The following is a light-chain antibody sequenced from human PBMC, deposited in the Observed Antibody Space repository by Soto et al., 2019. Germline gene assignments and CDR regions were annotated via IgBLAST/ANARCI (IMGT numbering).Light chain of an antibody. V-gene: IGKV3-15*01. CDR3: QQYDKWPRT. J-gene: IGKJ1*01. CDR1: QSVSSRY. Sequence: EIVLTQSPGTLSLSPGERAALSCRASQSVSSRYLAWYQQKPGQAPSLLIYGASSRATGVPARFSGSGSGTEFTLTISNLQSEDFAVYHCQQYDKWPRTFGQGTKVDIK. CDR2: GAS.